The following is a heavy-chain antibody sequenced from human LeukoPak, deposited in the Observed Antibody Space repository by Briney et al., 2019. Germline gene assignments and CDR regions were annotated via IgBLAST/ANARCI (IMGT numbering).Heavy chain of an antibody. D-gene: IGHD6-19*01. Sequence: PGGSLRLSCATSGFTFNSHWMNWVRQAPGKGLEWVATINQDGTEKYSVDSVKGRFTISRDNAKNSLYLQMNSLRVDGTAVYYCARDHTVDGLVFDYWGQGAPVTVSS. CDR3: ARDHTVDGLVFDY. CDR1: GFTFNSHW. J-gene: IGHJ4*02. V-gene: IGHV3-7*01. CDR2: INQDGTEK.